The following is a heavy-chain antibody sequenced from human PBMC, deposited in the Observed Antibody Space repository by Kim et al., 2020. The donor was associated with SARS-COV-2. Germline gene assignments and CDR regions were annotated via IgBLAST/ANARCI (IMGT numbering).Heavy chain of an antibody. CDR2: ST. Sequence: STYYNPSLRSRLTISVDTSKKQFSLTLSSVTAADTAVYYCARFGGVTRSYWGQGTLVIVSS. CDR3: ARFGGVTRSY. V-gene: IGHV4-31*02. D-gene: IGHD3-10*01. J-gene: IGHJ4*02.